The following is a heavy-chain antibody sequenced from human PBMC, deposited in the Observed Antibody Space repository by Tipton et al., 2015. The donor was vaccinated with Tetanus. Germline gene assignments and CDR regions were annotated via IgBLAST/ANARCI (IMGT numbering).Heavy chain of an antibody. D-gene: IGHD3-16*02. V-gene: IGHV3-53*01. CDR3: ARDYPDFDY. Sequence: SLRLSCAASGFTVSNSYMTWVRQAPGKGLEWVSSIFNYGGTYSADSVKGRFTISRDNSKNTLYLQMNSLRAEDTAVYYCARDYPDFDYWGQGTLVTVSS. CDR2: IFNYGGT. J-gene: IGHJ4*02. CDR1: GFTVSNSY.